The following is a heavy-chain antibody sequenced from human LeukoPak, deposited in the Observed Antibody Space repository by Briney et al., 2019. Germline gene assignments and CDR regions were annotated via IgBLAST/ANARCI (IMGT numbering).Heavy chain of an antibody. J-gene: IGHJ4*02. CDR1: GGSIRSSTDY. Sequence: SETLSLTCTVSGGSIRSSTDYWGWIRQPPGKELEWIGSIYYSGSTYYNPSLKSRVTISVDTSKNQFSLKLSSVTAADTAVYYCARHTYYYDSSGYIDYWGQGTLVTVSS. CDR2: IYYSGST. CDR3: ARHTYYYDSSGYIDY. V-gene: IGHV4-39*01. D-gene: IGHD3-22*01.